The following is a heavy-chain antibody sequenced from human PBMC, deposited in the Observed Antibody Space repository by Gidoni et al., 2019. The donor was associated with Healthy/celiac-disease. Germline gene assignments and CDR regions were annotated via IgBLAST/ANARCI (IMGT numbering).Heavy chain of an antibody. J-gene: IGHJ4*02. V-gene: IGHV4-39*01. Sequence: QLQLQESGPGLVKPSETLSLTCTVSGGSISSSSYYWGWIRQPPGKGLGWIWSIYYSGSTYYNPSLKSRVTISVDTSKNQFSLKLSSVTAADTAVYYCARTSTRPYSSGRPVIDYWGQGTLVTVSS. D-gene: IGHD6-19*01. CDR1: GGSISSSSYY. CDR3: ARTSTRPYSSGRPVIDY. CDR2: IYYSGST.